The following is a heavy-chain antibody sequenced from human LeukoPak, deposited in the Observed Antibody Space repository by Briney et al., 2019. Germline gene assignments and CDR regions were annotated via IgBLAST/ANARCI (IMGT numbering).Heavy chain of an antibody. V-gene: IGHV3-30*18. J-gene: IGHJ3*02. D-gene: IGHD3-16*01. CDR2: ISYDGNNR. CDR1: RFTFSSYG. Sequence: GGSLRLSCAPSRFTFSSYGIHWVRQAPDKGLEWVAVISYDGNNRYYADSVKGRFTISRYNSKNTLYLQMNSLRAEDTAVYYCAKVKGEVIGAFDIWGQGTMVTVSS. CDR3: AKVKGEVIGAFDI.